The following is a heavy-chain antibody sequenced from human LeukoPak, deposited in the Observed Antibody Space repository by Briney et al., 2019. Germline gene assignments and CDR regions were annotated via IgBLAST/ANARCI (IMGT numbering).Heavy chain of an antibody. CDR1: GYTFTGYY. D-gene: IGHD3-22*01. J-gene: IGHJ4*02. V-gene: IGHV1-2*02. CDR2: INPNSGGT. Sequence: ASVKVSCKASGYTFTGYYMHWVRQAPGQGLEWMGWINPNSGGTNYAQKFQGRVTMTRDTSISTAYMELSRLRSDDTAVYYCARDLFDLYYDSSGYSFWGQGTRVTVSS. CDR3: ARDLFDLYYDSSGYSF.